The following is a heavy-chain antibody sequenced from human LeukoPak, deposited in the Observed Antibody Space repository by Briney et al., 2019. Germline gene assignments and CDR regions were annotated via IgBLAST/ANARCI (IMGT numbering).Heavy chain of an antibody. CDR3: ARQARAMVSPGVWYYYGMDV. CDR2: INHSGST. D-gene: IGHD5-18*01. Sequence: SETLSLTCAVYGGSFSGYYWSWIRQPPGKGLEWIGEINHSGSTNYNPSLKSRVTISVDTSKNQFSLKLSSVTAADTAVYYCARQARAMVSPGVWYYYGMDVWGQGTTVTVSS. J-gene: IGHJ6*02. V-gene: IGHV4-34*01. CDR1: GGSFSGYY.